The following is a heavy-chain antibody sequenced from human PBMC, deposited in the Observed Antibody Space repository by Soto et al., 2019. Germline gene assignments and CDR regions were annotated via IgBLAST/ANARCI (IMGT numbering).Heavy chain of an antibody. Sequence: SLRLSCAASGFTFSAYGMHWVRQAPGKGLEWVAVIWYDGSNAYYADSMKGRFSISRDNSKNTLFLQMNSLRAEDTAVYYCARKYSSSIPFDYWGQGTLVTVSS. J-gene: IGHJ4*02. CDR3: ARKYSSSIPFDY. CDR2: IWYDGSNA. D-gene: IGHD6-13*01. V-gene: IGHV3-33*01. CDR1: GFTFSAYG.